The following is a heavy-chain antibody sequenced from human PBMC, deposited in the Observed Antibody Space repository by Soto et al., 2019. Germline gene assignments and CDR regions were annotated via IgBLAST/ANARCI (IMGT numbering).Heavy chain of an antibody. D-gene: IGHD3-10*01. CDR3: ARDIGWFGELLGGYYFDY. Sequence: QLQLQESGSGLVKPSQTLSLTCAVSGGSISSGGYSWSWIRQPPGKGLEWIGYIYPSGSTYYNPSLKSRGTKSVDRSKNQFSLKLSSVTAADTAVYYCARDIGWFGELLGGYYFDYWGQGTLVTVSS. CDR1: GGSISSGGYS. J-gene: IGHJ4*02. CDR2: IYPSGST. V-gene: IGHV4-30-2*01.